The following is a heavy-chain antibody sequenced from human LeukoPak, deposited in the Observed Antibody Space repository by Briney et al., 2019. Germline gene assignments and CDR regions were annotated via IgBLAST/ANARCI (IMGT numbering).Heavy chain of an antibody. V-gene: IGHV4-59*08. CDR1: GGSISSYY. J-gene: IGHJ6*02. Sequence: SETLPLTCTVSGGSISSYYWSWIRQPPGKGLEWIGHIYYSGSTNYNPSLKSRVTISSDTSKNQFSRKLSCVSAAGTAVYYCARGDYYYFGRDVWGQGTTVTVS. CDR2: IYYSGST. CDR3: ARGDYYYFGRDV.